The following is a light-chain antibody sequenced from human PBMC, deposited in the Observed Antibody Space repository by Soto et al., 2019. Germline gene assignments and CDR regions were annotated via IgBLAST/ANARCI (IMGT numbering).Light chain of an antibody. CDR3: QQYVTSPAIT. CDR2: GAS. V-gene: IGKV3-20*01. J-gene: IGKJ5*01. CDR1: QTVDSNF. Sequence: DMVLTQSPGTLSLSPGERATLSCRASQTVDSNFLAWYQQKPGQAPRLLIYGASSRASGTPDRFSGSGSGTAFTLAISRLEPEDFAIYYCQQYVTSPAITFGQGTRLEIK.